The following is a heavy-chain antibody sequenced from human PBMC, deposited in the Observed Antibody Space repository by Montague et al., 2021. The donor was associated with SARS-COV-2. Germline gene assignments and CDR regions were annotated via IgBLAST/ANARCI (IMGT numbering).Heavy chain of an antibody. CDR3: ARDGGTVATFLGVGYVRGGLSGFDA. V-gene: IGHV4-39*07. CDR2: IYYSGNA. D-gene: IGHD5-12*01. Sequence: SETLSLTCTVSGGSISSSSYYWGWIRQPPGKGLEWIGSIYYSGNAYYNPSLKSRVTISVDTSKNQFSLKLSSVTAADTAVYYCARDGGTVATFLGVGYVRGGLSGFDAWGQGTLVTVSS. J-gene: IGHJ5*02. CDR1: GGSISSSSYY.